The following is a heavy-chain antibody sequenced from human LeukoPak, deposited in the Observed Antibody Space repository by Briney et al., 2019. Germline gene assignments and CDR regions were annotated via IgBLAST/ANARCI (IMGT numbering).Heavy chain of an antibody. J-gene: IGHJ4*02. V-gene: IGHV3-64D*06. CDR1: GFTFSTYV. CDR2: ISSNGDNT. D-gene: IGHD6-19*01. Sequence: GGSLRLSCSVSGFTFSTYVMHWVRQAPGKGLEYVSAISSNGDNTYYADSVKGRFTISRDNSKNTLYLQMSSLRADDTAVYYCAKDRVAVAGTPYFDYWGQGTLVTVSS. CDR3: AKDRVAVAGTPYFDY.